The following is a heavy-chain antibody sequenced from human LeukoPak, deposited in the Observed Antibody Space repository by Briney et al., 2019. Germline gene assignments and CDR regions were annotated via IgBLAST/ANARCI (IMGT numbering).Heavy chain of an antibody. Sequence: PGGSLRLSCEASGFRFSDYWMTWVRQAPGKGLEWVSAISGSGGSTYYADSVKGRFTISRDNSKNTLYLQMNSLRAEDTAVYYCAKWGMAHCDYWGQGTLVTVSS. V-gene: IGHV3-23*01. CDR2: ISGSGGST. J-gene: IGHJ4*02. CDR3: AKWGMAHCDY. D-gene: IGHD7-27*01. CDR1: GFRFSDYW.